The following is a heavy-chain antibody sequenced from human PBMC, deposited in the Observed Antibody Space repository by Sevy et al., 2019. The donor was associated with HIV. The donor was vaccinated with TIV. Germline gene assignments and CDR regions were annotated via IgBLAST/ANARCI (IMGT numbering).Heavy chain of an antibody. D-gene: IGHD1-26*01. CDR3: ATARGAGRVGARGAWRNWFDP. J-gene: IGHJ5*02. V-gene: IGHV1-24*01. CDR1: GYTLTELS. CDR2: FDPEDGET. Sequence: ASVKVSCKVSGYTLTELSMHWVRQAPGKGLEWMGGFDPEDGETIYAQKFQGRVTMTEDTSTDTAYMELSSLRSEDTAVYYCATARGAGRVGARGAWRNWFDPWGQGTLVTVSS.